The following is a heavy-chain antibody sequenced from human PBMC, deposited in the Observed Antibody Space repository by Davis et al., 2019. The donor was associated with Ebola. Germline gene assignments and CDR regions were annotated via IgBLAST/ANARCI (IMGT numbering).Heavy chain of an antibody. Sequence: ASVKVSCKASGYIFTLYAIHWVRQAPGQRLEWMGWINAGNGDTKYSQKFQGRVTMTRNTSISTAYMELNSLRSEDTAVYYCARDSSGIVGATDFDSWGQGTLVTVSS. J-gene: IGHJ4*02. CDR3: ARDSSGIVGATDFDS. D-gene: IGHD1-26*01. CDR2: INAGNGDT. CDR1: GYIFTLYA. V-gene: IGHV1-3*01.